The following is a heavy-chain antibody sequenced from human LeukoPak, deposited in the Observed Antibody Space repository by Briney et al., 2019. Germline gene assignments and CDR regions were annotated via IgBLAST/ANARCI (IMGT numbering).Heavy chain of an antibody. Sequence: PSETLSLTCTVSRGSISNYYWSWIRQPPGKGLEWIGSLYHSGSTNYNPSLKSRVTISVDTSKNQFSLKLSSVTAADTAVYYCARVGGIAEYYFDYWGQGTLVTVSS. J-gene: IGHJ4*02. CDR2: LYHSGST. D-gene: IGHD6-13*01. CDR1: RGSISNYY. CDR3: ARVGGIAEYYFDY. V-gene: IGHV4-59*01.